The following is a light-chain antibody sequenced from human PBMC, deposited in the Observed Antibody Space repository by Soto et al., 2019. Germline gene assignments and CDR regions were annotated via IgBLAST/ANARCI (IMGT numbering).Light chain of an antibody. CDR2: EDS. V-gene: IGLV2-14*02. J-gene: IGLJ2*01. Sequence: QSALTQPASVSGSPGQSITISCTGTSSDVGSYNLVSWYQQHPGKAPQPLIYEDSNRPSGVSDRFSGSKSGNTASLTISGLQAEDEADYYCSSYTTSTAVIFGGGTKLTVL. CDR1: SSDVGSYNL. CDR3: SSYTTSTAVI.